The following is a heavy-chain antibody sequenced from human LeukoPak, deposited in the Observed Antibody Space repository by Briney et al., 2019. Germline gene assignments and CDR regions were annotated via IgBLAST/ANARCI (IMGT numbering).Heavy chain of an antibody. J-gene: IGHJ6*03. CDR3: ARHSGLDFCSGFGRDYSYYYLDV. D-gene: IGHD3-3*01. V-gene: IGHV4-39*01. Sequence: SETLSLTCIVSLGTLRSSSYYGGWIRQPPGKGLEWIGSIYYSGSTYYNPSLKSRVTISVDTSKNQFSLKLSSVTSAVLALYYCARHSGLDFCSGFGRDYSYYYLDVWGKGTTVTVSS. CDR1: LGTLRSSSYY. CDR2: IYYSGST.